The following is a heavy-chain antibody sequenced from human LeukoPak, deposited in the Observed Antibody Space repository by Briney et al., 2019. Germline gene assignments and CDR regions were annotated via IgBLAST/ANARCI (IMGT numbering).Heavy chain of an antibody. D-gene: IGHD1-26*01. V-gene: IGHV4-59*01. CDR2: IYYSGST. J-gene: IGHJ4*02. CDR3: ASGSYSFYYFDY. CDR1: GGSIRSYY. Sequence: SETLSLTCTVSGGSIRSYYWSWIRQPPGKGLEWIGYIYYSGSTIYNPSLKSRVTISLDTSKNQFSLKLSSVTAADTAVYYCASGSYSFYYFDYRGQGTLVTVSS.